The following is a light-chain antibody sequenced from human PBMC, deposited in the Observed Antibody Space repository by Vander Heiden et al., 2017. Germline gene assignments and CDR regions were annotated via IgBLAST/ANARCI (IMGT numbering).Light chain of an antibody. V-gene: IGLV2-11*01. CDR2: DVS. CDR1: SSDVGGYNY. CDR3: CSYAGSYTYV. Sequence: ALTQPRSVSGSPGQSVTISCTGTSSDVGGYNYVSWYQQHPGKAPKLMIYDVSKRPSGVPDRFSGSKSGNTASLTISGLQAEDEADDYCCSYAGSYTYVFGTGTKVTVL. J-gene: IGLJ1*01.